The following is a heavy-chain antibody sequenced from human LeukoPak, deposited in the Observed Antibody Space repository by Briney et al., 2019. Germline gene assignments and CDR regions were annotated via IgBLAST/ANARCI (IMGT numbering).Heavy chain of an antibody. V-gene: IGHV3-23*01. CDR2: ITGTGGST. CDR1: GFSLSTYG. CDR3: AKDHGTAVAGFYY. D-gene: IGHD6-19*01. J-gene: IGHJ4*02. Sequence: GGSLRLSCAASGFSLSTYGVSWVRQPPGKGLEWASGITGTGGSTYYADSVKGRFTVSRDTSKSTLYLQMNSLRAEDTAIYYCAKDHGTAVAGFYYWGQGTLVTVSS.